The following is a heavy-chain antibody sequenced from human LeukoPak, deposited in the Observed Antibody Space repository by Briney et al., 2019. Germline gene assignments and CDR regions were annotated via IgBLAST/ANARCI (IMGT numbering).Heavy chain of an antibody. V-gene: IGHV4-34*01. J-gene: IGHJ6*03. CDR1: GGSFSGYY. CDR2: INHSGST. Sequence: SETLSLTCAVYGGSFSGYYWSWIRQPPGKGLEWIGEINHSGSTNYNPSLKSRVTISVDTSKNQFSLKLSSVTAADTAVYYCARDQGWNYYYYMDVWGKGTTVTVSS. CDR3: ARDQGWNYYYYMDV. D-gene: IGHD6-19*01.